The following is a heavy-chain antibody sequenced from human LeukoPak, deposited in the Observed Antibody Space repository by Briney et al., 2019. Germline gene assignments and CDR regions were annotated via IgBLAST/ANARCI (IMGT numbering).Heavy chain of an antibody. CDR1: GFTFSSYS. D-gene: IGHD1-26*01. Sequence: GGSLRVSCAASGFTFSSYSMNWVRQAPGKGLEWVSSISSRSSYIYYADSVKGRFTISRDNSKNTLFLQMDSVTTEDTAVYFCARVDWEGSGTYYFDSWGQGTLVTVSS. CDR3: ARVDWEGSGTYYFDS. V-gene: IGHV3-21*01. J-gene: IGHJ4*02. CDR2: ISSRSSYI.